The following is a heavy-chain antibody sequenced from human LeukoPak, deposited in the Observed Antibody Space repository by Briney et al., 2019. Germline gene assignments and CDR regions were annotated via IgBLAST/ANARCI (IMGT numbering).Heavy chain of an antibody. CDR3: ASRIVDY. V-gene: IGHV3-7*01. J-gene: IGHJ4*02. CDR1: GFTFSNYW. D-gene: IGHD2-15*01. Sequence: GGSLRLSCEGSGFTFSNYWMGWVRQAPGKGLQWVANIKTDGSEKYYVDSVKGRFTISRDNAKNSLYLQMNSLRAEDTAVYYCASRIVDYWGQGTLVTVSS. CDR2: IKTDGSEK.